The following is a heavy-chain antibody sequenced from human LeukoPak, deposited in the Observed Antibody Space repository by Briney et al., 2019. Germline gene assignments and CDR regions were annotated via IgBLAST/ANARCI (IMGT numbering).Heavy chain of an antibody. CDR1: GGSISSGGYN. V-gene: IGHV4-31*03. CDR2: ISYSGIA. D-gene: IGHD2-21*02. Sequence: SETLSLTCTVSGGSISSGGYNWSWIRQHPGKGLEWIGCISYSGIAYYNPSLKSRVIVSVDTSRNQFSLDLSSVTAADTALYYCARVLHDYYFDFWGQGTLVTVSS. CDR3: ARVLHDYYFDF. J-gene: IGHJ4*02.